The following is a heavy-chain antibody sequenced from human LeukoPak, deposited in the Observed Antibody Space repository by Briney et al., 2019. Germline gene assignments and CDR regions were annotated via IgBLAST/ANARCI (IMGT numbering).Heavy chain of an antibody. CDR1: GYSISSGYY. V-gene: IGHV4-38-2*02. CDR3: ARGLGAAAGRYYYYYYMDV. D-gene: IGHD6-13*01. CDR2: IYHSGST. Sequence: PSETLSLTCTVSGYSISSGYYWGWIRQPPGKGLEWIGSIYHSGSTYYNPSLKSRVTISVDTSKNQFSLKLSSVTAADTAVYYCARGLGAAAGRYYYYYYMDVWGKGTTVTVSS. J-gene: IGHJ6*03.